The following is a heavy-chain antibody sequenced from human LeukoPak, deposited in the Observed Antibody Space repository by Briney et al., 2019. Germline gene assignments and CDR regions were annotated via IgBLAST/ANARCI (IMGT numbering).Heavy chain of an antibody. D-gene: IGHD6-13*01. Sequence: PSETLSLTCTVSGGSISSYYWSWIRQPPGKGLEWIGYIYHSGSTYYNPSLKSRVTISVDTSKNQFSLKLSSVTAADTAVYYCASTVGIAAAGTPYYYYGMDVWGQGTTVTVSS. CDR2: IYHSGST. CDR3: ASTVGIAAAGTPYYYYGMDV. J-gene: IGHJ6*02. V-gene: IGHV4-59*08. CDR1: GGSISSYY.